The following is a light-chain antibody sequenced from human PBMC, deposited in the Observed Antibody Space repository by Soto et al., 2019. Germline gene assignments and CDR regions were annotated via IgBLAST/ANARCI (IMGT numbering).Light chain of an antibody. V-gene: IGLV1-40*01. Sequence: QSVLTQPPSVSGAPGQRVTISCTGSSSNIGAGYDVHWYQQLPGTAPKLLIYGNSNRPSGVPDRFSGSKSGTSASLAITGLQAEDEADYYCQSYDSRPSASVFGTGTKATVL. CDR1: SSNIGAGYD. CDR2: GNS. J-gene: IGLJ1*01. CDR3: QSYDSRPSASV.